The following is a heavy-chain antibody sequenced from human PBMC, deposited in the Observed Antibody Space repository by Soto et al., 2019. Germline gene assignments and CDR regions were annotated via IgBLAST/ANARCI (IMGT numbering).Heavy chain of an antibody. CDR2: IVVGSGNT. Sequence: ASVKVSCKASGFTFSSSAVKWVRQARGQRLEWIGWIVVGSGNTNYAQKFQERVTITRDMSTSTAYMELSSLRSEDTAVYYCAADRHCSSTSCYPYNFDYWGQGTLVTVSS. V-gene: IGHV1-58*01. D-gene: IGHD2-2*01. CDR3: AADRHCSSTSCYPYNFDY. J-gene: IGHJ4*02. CDR1: GFTFSSSA.